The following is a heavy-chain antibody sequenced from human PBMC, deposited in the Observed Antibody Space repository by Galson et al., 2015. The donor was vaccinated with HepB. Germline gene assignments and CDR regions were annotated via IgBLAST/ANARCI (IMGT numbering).Heavy chain of an antibody. J-gene: IGHJ3*02. CDR1: GYTFTSYA. CDR3: ARGTDIAAAGNDAFDI. D-gene: IGHD6-13*01. V-gene: IGHV7-4-1*02. CDR2: INTNTGNP. Sequence: SVKVSCKASGYTFTSYAMNWVRQAPGQGLEWMGWINTNTGNPTYAQGFTGRFVFSLDTSVSTAYLQISSLKAEDTAVYYCARGTDIAAAGNDAFDIWGQGTMVTVSS.